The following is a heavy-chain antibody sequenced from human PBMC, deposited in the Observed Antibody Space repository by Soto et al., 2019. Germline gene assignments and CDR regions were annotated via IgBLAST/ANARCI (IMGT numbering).Heavy chain of an antibody. CDR3: TLGSWSAETFDI. V-gene: IGHV1-69*02. D-gene: IGHD6-13*01. CDR1: GGTFSTYT. CDR2: VIPMVDVT. J-gene: IGHJ3*02. Sequence: QVQLLQSGAEMKKPGSSVKVSCKASGGTFSTYTIIWVRQAPGQGLEWMGRVIPMVDVTNTAQSFQGRVTITADKSTSPAYLELNTLRSDDTAMYFCTLGSWSAETFDIWGRGTMVTVSS.